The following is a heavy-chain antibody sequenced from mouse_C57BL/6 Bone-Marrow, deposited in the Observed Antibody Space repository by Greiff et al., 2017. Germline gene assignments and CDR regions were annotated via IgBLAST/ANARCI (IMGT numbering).Heavy chain of an antibody. Sequence: QVQLQQPGAELVMPGASVKLSCKASGYTFTSYWMHWVKQRPGQGLEWIGEIDPSDSYTNYNQKFKGKSPLTVDKSSSTAYMQLSSLTSEDSAVYYCARKDWDDYAMDYWGQGTSVTVSS. D-gene: IGHD4-1*01. CDR1: GYTFTSYW. CDR3: ARKDWDDYAMDY. CDR2: IDPSDSYT. J-gene: IGHJ4*01. V-gene: IGHV1-69*01.